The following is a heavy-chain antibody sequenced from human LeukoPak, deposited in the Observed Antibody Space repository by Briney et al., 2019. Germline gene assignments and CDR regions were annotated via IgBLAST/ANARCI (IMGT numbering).Heavy chain of an antibody. D-gene: IGHD3-10*01. V-gene: IGHV3-30*02. CDR1: GFSFSIFG. CDR3: AKDRNSKSNYYMDV. J-gene: IGHJ6*03. CDR2: IRFDGSKK. Sequence: PGGSLRLSCAASGFSFSIFGMHWVRRAQGKGLEGVSFIRFDGSKKYYADSVKGGFTISRDNSKKTLYLQMNSLRTEDTAVYYCAKDRNSKSNYYMDVWGKGTTVTVSS.